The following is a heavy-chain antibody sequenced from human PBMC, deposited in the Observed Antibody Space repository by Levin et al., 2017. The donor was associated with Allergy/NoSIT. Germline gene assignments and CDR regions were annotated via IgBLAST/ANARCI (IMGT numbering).Heavy chain of an antibody. Sequence: GESLKISCAASGFTFSSYAMSWVRQAPGKGLEWVSAISGSGGSTYYADSVKGRFTISRDNSKNTLYLQMNSLRAEDTAVYYCAKDRHGYSSGCPVDYWGQGTLVTVSS. D-gene: IGHD6-19*01. CDR1: GFTFSSYA. J-gene: IGHJ4*02. V-gene: IGHV3-23*01. CDR3: AKDRHGYSSGCPVDY. CDR2: ISGSGGST.